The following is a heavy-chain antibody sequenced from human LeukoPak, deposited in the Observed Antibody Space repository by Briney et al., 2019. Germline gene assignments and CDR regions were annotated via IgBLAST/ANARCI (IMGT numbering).Heavy chain of an antibody. CDR1: GGSISSYY. CDR3: ARDGEQQQLVSTRSYYYYYGMDV. J-gene: IGHJ6*02. CDR2: IYTSGST. Sequence: PSETLSLTCTVSGGSISSYYWSWIRQPAGKGLEWIGRIYTSGSTNYNPSLKSRVTMSVDTSKNQFSLKLSSVTAADTAVYYCARDGEQQQLVSTRSYYYYYGMDVWGQGTTVTVSS. V-gene: IGHV4-4*07. D-gene: IGHD6-13*01.